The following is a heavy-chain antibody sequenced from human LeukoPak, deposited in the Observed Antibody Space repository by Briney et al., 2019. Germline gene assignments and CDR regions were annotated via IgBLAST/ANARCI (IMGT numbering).Heavy chain of an antibody. CDR1: GGSISSGDYY. V-gene: IGHV4-30-4*08. Sequence: PSQTLSLTCTVSGGSISSGDYYWSWIRQPPGKGLEWIGYIYYSGSTYYNPSLKSRVTISVDTSKNQFSLKLSSVTAADTAVYYCARENDYYYYMDVWGKGTTVTVSS. CDR2: IYYSGST. CDR3: ARENDYYYYMDV. J-gene: IGHJ6*03.